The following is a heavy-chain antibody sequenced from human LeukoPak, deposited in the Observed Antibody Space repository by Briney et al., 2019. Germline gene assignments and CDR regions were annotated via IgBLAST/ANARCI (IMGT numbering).Heavy chain of an antibody. Sequence: PGRSLRLSCAASGFTFSSYEMNWVRQAPGKGLEWVSYISSSGSNIYYADSVKGRFTISRDNAKNTLYLQMNSLRAEDTALYYCARHSKTWYEAFDVWGQGTMVTVSS. D-gene: IGHD6-13*01. CDR1: GFTFSSYE. J-gene: IGHJ3*01. CDR3: ARHSKTWYEAFDV. V-gene: IGHV3-48*03. CDR2: ISSSGSNI.